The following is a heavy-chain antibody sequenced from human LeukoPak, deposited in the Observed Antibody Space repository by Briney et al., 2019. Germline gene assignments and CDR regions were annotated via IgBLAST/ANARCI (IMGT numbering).Heavy chain of an antibody. D-gene: IGHD2-15*01. Sequence: PSETLSLTCTVTGASISSHSWCWVRQTPGTGLEWIGDIYDRGSTTYNPSLKSRVSISVDTSRNQFSLNLRSVTAADTAVYYCANIEVGRFDPWGQGTLVTVSS. J-gene: IGHJ5*02. CDR3: ANIEVGRFDP. CDR1: GASISSHS. CDR2: IYDRGST. V-gene: IGHV4-59*11.